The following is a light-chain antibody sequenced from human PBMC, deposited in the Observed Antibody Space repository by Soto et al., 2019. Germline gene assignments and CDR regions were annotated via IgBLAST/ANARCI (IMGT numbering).Light chain of an antibody. J-gene: IGKJ2*01. CDR2: GAS. Sequence: EIVLAQSPGTLSFSAGERATLSCRASQSVTSSYLAWYQHKPGQAPRLLIYGASSRATGIPDRFSGSGSGTDFTLTISRLEPEDFAMYYCQQSGRSPYNFGQGTKVDIK. CDR1: QSVTSSY. CDR3: QQSGRSPYN. V-gene: IGKV3-20*01.